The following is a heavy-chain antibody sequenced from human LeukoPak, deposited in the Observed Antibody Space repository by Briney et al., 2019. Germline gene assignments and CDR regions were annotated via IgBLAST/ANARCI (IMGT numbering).Heavy chain of an antibody. D-gene: IGHD6-19*01. CDR3: AREAVAGPTYGMDV. Sequence: GGSLRPSCAASGFTFSGYAMSWVRQAPGEGLEWVSVIYSGGSTYYADSVKGRFTISRDNSKNTLYLQMNSLRAEDTAVYYCAREAVAGPTYGMDVWGQGTTVTVSS. V-gene: IGHV3-66*01. J-gene: IGHJ6*02. CDR1: GFTFSGYA. CDR2: IYSGGST.